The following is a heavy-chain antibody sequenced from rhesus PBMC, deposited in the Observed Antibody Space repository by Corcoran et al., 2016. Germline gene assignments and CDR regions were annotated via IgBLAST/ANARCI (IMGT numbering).Heavy chain of an antibody. CDR1: GGSISDSYY. J-gene: IGHJ4*01. CDR2: SYGNRAST. Sequence: QVQLQESGPGLVKPSETLSLTCAVSGGSISDSYYWNWIRQPPGKGLEWIGNSYGNRASTYYNPSLKSRVTISKDTSKNQFFLKLSSVTAADTAVYYCARPEGYWGQGVLVTVSS. CDR3: ARPEGY. V-gene: IGHV4S9*01.